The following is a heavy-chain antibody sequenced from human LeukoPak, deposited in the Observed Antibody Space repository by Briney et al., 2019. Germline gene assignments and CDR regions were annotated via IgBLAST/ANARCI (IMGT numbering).Heavy chain of an antibody. J-gene: IGHJ4*02. CDR1: GFTFSSYT. V-gene: IGHV3-21*01. Sequence: GGSLRLSCAASGFTFSSYTMNWVRQAPGKGLEWVSSISSSSTSMYYADSLKGRFTVSRDNAENSLYLQMNSLRAEDTAVYYCAKEKATMVRGVIISPSFDYWGQGTLVTVSS. CDR3: AKEKATMVRGVIISPSFDY. D-gene: IGHD3-10*01. CDR2: ISSSSTSM.